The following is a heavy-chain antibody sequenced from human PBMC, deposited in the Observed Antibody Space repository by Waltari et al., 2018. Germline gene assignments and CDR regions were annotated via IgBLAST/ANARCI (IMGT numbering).Heavy chain of an antibody. CDR2: IYYSGST. CDR3: ARHPAMTIMLWYFDL. CDR1: GGSISSSSYY. V-gene: IGHV4-39*01. J-gene: IGHJ2*01. Sequence: QLQLQESGPGLVKPSETLSLTCTVSGGSISSSSYYWGWIRQPPGKGLEWIGSIYYSGSTYYNPYLKSRVTIAVDTSKNQFALKRSSVTAADTAVYYCARHPAMTIMLWYFDLWGRGTLVTVSS. D-gene: IGHD2-8*01.